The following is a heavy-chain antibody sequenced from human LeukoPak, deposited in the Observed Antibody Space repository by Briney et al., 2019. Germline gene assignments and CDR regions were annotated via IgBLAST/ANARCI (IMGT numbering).Heavy chain of an antibody. J-gene: IGHJ4*02. Sequence: ASVKVSCKASGYTFTGYYMHWVRQAPGQGLEWMGWINPNSGGTNYAQKFQGRVTMTRDTSISTAYMELGRLRSDDTAVYYCARAYGSGSYYAHWGQGTLVTVSS. V-gene: IGHV1-2*02. CDR1: GYTFTGYY. D-gene: IGHD3-10*01. CDR2: INPNSGGT. CDR3: ARAYGSGSYYAH.